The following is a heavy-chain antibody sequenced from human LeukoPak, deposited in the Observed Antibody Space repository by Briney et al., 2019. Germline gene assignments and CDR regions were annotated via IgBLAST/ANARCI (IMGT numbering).Heavy chain of an antibody. CDR1: GFTVSNNY. J-gene: IGHJ4*02. D-gene: IGHD6-19*01. Sequence: GGSLRLSCAASGFTVSNNYMTWVRQAPGKGLEWVSVIYRGGSTYYADSVQGRFSISRDNSKNTVYLQMNSLKTEDTAVYYCTTYLRYSSGWGSNWGQGTLVTVSS. CDR3: TTYLRYSSGWGSN. CDR2: IYRGGST. V-gene: IGHV3-53*01.